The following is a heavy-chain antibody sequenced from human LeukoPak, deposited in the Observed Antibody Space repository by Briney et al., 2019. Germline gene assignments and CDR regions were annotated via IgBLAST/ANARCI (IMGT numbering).Heavy chain of an antibody. J-gene: IGHJ4*02. CDR3: ARAVITFGGAVAKGFDC. Sequence: SETLSLTCSVSGGSINYYYWSWIRQPPGKGLEWIGYIYYTGSTNYNPSLKSRATMSLDTSKNQFSLNLSSVTAADTAIYYCARAVITFGGAVAKGFDCWGQGTLVTVSS. V-gene: IGHV4-59*01. CDR1: GGSINYYY. CDR2: IYYTGST. D-gene: IGHD3-16*01.